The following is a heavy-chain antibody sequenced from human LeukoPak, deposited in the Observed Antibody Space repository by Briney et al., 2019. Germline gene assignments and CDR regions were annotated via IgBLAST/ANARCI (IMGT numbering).Heavy chain of an antibody. J-gene: IGHJ4*02. V-gene: IGHV6-1*01. D-gene: IGHD3-10*01. CDR1: GDSVSSNSAA. CDR2: TYYRSRWYN. Sequence: SQTLSLTCAISGDSVSSNSAAWNWIRQSPSRGLEWLGRTYYRSRWYNDYAVSVIRRITINPDTSKSQFSLQLNSVTPEDTAVYYCARVPILLWSYDYWGQGTLVTVSS. CDR3: ARVPILLWSYDY.